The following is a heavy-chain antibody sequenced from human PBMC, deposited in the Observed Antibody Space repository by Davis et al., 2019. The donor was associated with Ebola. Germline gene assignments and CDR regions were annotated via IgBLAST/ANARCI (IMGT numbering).Heavy chain of an antibody. Sequence: GESLKISCAASGFTFSTHSLNWVRQAPGKGLQWISFIDHTGRTSYYADSVKGRFTISRDDAQNSLYLQMNSLRAEDTAVYYCARDMRLEGAVDYWGQGTLVTVSS. V-gene: IGHV3-48*01. D-gene: IGHD1-26*01. J-gene: IGHJ4*02. CDR3: ARDMRLEGAVDY. CDR2: IDHTGRTS. CDR1: GFTFSTHS.